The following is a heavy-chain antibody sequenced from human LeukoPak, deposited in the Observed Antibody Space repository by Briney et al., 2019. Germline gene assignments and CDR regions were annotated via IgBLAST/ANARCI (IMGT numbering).Heavy chain of an antibody. CDR2: IYTSGST. Sequence: SETLSPTCTVSGGSISSYYWSWIRQPAGKGLEWIGRIYTSGSTNYNPSLKSRVTMSVDTSKNQFSLKLSSVTAADTAVYYCARGGRTTNPFDYWGQGTLVTVSS. CDR3: ARGGRTTNPFDY. D-gene: IGHD1-7*01. J-gene: IGHJ4*02. V-gene: IGHV4-4*07. CDR1: GGSISSYY.